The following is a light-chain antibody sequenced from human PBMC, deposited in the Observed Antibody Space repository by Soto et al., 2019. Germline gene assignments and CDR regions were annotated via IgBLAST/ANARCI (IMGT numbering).Light chain of an antibody. J-gene: IGKJ5*01. CDR3: QQYNTYST. Sequence: DIQMTQSPSTLSGSVGDRVTITCRASQTISSWFAWFQLXPGKAPKLLIYDASSLESGVPARFSGSGSGTEFTLTISSLQPDDFATYYCQQYNTYSTFGQGTRLEIK. CDR2: DAS. V-gene: IGKV1-5*01. CDR1: QTISSW.